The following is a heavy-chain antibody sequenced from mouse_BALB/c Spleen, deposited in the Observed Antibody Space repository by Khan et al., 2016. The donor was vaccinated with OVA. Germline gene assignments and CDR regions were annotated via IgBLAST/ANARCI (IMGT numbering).Heavy chain of an antibody. V-gene: IGHV9-4*02. Sequence: QIQLVQSGPELKKPGETVRISCKASGYTFTTAGMQWVQKMPGKGLKWIGWINTHSGVPKYAADFKGRFAFSLETSANTAYLHISNHKNEDTSTYFCARYGDFFDYWGQGTTLTVSA. CDR3: ARYGDFFDY. J-gene: IGHJ2*01. CDR2: INTHSGVP. D-gene: IGHD1-1*01. CDR1: GYTFTTAG.